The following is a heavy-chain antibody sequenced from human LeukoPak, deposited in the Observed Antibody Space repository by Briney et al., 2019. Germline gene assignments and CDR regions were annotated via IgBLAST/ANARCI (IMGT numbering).Heavy chain of an antibody. CDR1: GGSVSGYY. J-gene: IGHJ4*02. V-gene: IGHV4-34*01. CDR3: ARRGYSYGLDY. D-gene: IGHD5-18*01. CDR2: INHSGST. Sequence: SETLSLPCAVYGGSVSGYYCSWLRQPPRKWLEWIGEINHSGSTNYNPSLKSRVTISVDTSKNQFSLKLSSVTAADTAVYYCARRGYSYGLDYWGQGTLVTVSS.